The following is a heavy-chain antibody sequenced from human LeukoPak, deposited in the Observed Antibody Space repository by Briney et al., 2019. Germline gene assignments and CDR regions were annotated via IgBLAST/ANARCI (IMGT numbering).Heavy chain of an antibody. Sequence: PGGSLRLSCAASGFTFSSYWMHWVRQAPGKGLVWVSRIDGDGSSTSYADSVKGRFTISRDNAKNTLYLQMNSLRAEDTAVYYCVRDLFDDYSLDYWGQGTLVTVSS. J-gene: IGHJ4*02. D-gene: IGHD3-16*01. CDR3: VRDLFDDYSLDY. CDR2: IDGDGSST. CDR1: GFTFSSYW. V-gene: IGHV3-74*01.